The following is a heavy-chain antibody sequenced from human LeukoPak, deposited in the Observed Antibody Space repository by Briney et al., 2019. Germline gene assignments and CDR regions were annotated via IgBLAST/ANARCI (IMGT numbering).Heavy chain of an antibody. CDR3: ARDPGRTEMYYDFWSGTNSYYYYYMDV. CDR2: ISAYNGNT. CDR1: GYTFTSYG. J-gene: IGHJ6*03. V-gene: IGHV1-18*01. D-gene: IGHD3-3*01. Sequence: ASVKVSCKASGYTFTSYGISWVRQAPGQGLEWMGWISAYNGNTNYAQKLQGRVTMTTDTSTSTAYMELRSLRSDDTAVYHCARDPGRTEMYYDFWSGTNSYYYYYMDVWGKGTTVTVSS.